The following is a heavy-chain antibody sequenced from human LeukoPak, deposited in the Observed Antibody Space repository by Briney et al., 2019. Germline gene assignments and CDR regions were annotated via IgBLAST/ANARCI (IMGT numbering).Heavy chain of an antibody. V-gene: IGHV4-39*01. CDR1: GGSISSSSYY. J-gene: IGHJ4*02. Sequence: PSETLSLTCTVSGGSISSSSYYWGWIRQPPGKGLEWIGSIYYSGSTYYNPSLKSRVTISVDTSKNQFSLKLSSVTAADTAVYYCAHYYDSRGYYLGYWGQGTLVTVSS. CDR3: AHYYDSRGYYLGY. CDR2: IYYSGST. D-gene: IGHD3-22*01.